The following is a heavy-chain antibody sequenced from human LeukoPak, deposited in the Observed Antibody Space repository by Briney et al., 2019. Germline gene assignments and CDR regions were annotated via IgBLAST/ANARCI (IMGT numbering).Heavy chain of an antibody. CDR1: GFTFSSYS. Sequence: GGSLRLSCAASGFTFSSYSMNWVRQAPGKGLEWVSSISSSSSYIYYADSVKGRFTISRDTAKNSLYLQMNSLRAEDTAVYYCAIRPTVTTTGIFDYWGQGTLVTVSS. V-gene: IGHV3-21*01. D-gene: IGHD4-17*01. J-gene: IGHJ4*02. CDR3: AIRPTVTTTGIFDY. CDR2: ISSSSSYI.